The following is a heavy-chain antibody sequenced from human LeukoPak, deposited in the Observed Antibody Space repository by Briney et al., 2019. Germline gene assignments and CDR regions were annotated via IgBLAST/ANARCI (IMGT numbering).Heavy chain of an antibody. CDR2: IQQDGSEK. D-gene: IGHD5-18*01. V-gene: IGHV3-7*01. CDR1: GFTFKVYW. Sequence: TGGSLRLSCAASGFTFKVYWMSWVRQAPGKGLEWVANIQQDGSEKKYVDSVKGRFTISRDNAKNSLYLQMDSLRAEDTAVYYCVRLRYTYGKYFDCWGQGTLVTVSS. CDR3: VRLRYTYGKYFDC. J-gene: IGHJ4*02.